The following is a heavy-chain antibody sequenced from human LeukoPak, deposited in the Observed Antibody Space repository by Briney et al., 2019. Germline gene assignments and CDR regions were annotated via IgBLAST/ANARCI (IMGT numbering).Heavy chain of an antibody. CDR1: GGSISSGGYY. D-gene: IGHD4-11*01. J-gene: IGHJ6*03. CDR2: IYYSGRP. Sequence: SETLSLTCTVSGGSISSGGYYWSWIRQHPGKGLEWIGYIYYSGRPYYNPSLKSRVTISVDTSKNQFSLKLSSVTAADTAVYYCARDRTVTKGYYYYMDVWGKGTTVTVSS. CDR3: ARDRTVTKGYYYYMDV. V-gene: IGHV4-31*03.